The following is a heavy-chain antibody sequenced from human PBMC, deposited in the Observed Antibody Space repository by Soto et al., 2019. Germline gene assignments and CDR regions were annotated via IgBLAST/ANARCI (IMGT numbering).Heavy chain of an antibody. V-gene: IGHV4-4*02. J-gene: IGHJ4*02. CDR2: IDHSGTT. Sequence: PSDTMSPTCAVSGVSISIPNWWAWVRQAPGKGLEWIGEIDHSGTTNYNPSLNSRVTISLDRSKNQFSLKLTSVTAADTAVYYCARDKITGLFDYWGQGTRVTVSS. CDR3: ARDKITGLFDY. CDR1: GVSISIPNW. D-gene: IGHD2-8*02.